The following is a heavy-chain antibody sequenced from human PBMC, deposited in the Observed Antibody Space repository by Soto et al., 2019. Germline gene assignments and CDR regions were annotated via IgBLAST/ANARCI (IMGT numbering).Heavy chain of an antibody. CDR2: IYYSGST. D-gene: IGHD1-20*01. Sequence: PSETLSLTCTVSGCSISSGGYYWSWIRQHPGKGLEWIGYIYYSGSTYYNPSLKSRVTISVDTSKNQFSLKLSSVTAADTAVYYCARERLTGTRFNWFDPWGQGTLVTVSS. V-gene: IGHV4-31*03. CDR1: GCSISSGGYY. CDR3: ARERLTGTRFNWFDP. J-gene: IGHJ5*02.